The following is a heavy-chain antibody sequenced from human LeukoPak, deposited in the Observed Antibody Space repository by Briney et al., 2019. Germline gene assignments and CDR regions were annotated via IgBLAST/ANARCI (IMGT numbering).Heavy chain of an antibody. V-gene: IGHV3-23*01. CDR1: GFTFSSYA. J-gene: IGHJ3*02. CDR2: ISGSGGST. CDR3: ANSPIMITFGGVIVPTGAFDI. D-gene: IGHD3-16*02. Sequence: GGSLRLSCAASGFTFSSYAMSWVRPAPGKGLEWVSAISGSGGSTYYADSVKGRFTISRDNSKNTLYLHMNSLRAEDTAVYYCANSPIMITFGGVIVPTGAFDIWGQGTMVTVSS.